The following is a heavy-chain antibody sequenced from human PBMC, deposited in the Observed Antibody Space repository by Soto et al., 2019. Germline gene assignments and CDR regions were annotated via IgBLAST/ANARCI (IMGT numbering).Heavy chain of an antibody. V-gene: IGHV1-69*01. Sequence: QVQLVQSGAEVKKPGSSVKVSCKASGGTVSNSAISWLRQAPGQGLEWMGGIIPIFGPAIYARKFRGRVTITADQSTSTAYMELSTVRSEDTAVYYCGRGSSWTKVEYWGQGTQVTVSS. CDR2: IIPIFGPA. CDR3: GRGSSWTKVEY. D-gene: IGHD2-15*01. J-gene: IGHJ4*02. CDR1: GGTVSNSA.